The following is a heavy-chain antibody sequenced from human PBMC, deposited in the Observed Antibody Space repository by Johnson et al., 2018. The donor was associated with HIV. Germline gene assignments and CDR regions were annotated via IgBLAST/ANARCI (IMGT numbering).Heavy chain of an antibody. CDR1: GFTFDDYA. D-gene: IGHD1-26*01. CDR2: ISWNSGSI. J-gene: IGHJ3*02. Sequence: VQLVESGGGLVQPGRSLRLSCAASGFTFDDYAMHWVRQAPGKGLEWVSGISWNSGSIGYADSVKGRFTISRDNAKNSLYLQMNSLRAEDTALYYCASGEVHIPEIYYVTVSRAFDIWGQGTMVTVSS. CDR3: ASGEVHIPEIYYVTVSRAFDI. V-gene: IGHV3-9*01.